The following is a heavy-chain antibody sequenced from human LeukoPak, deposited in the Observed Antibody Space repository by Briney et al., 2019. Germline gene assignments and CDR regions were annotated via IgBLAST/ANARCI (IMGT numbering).Heavy chain of an antibody. CDR2: ISSSGDDI. CDR3: ARGLQGSIMKWGSDY. Sequence: PGGSLRLSCAASGFAFSGYSMKWVRQSPGEGLEWVSSISSSGDDIYYADSVKGRFTISRDNAKNSLFLQMNSLRADDTAVYFCARGLQGSIMKWGSDYWGQGTLVTVSS. V-gene: IGHV3-21*01. D-gene: IGHD2-8*01. J-gene: IGHJ4*02. CDR1: GFAFSGYS.